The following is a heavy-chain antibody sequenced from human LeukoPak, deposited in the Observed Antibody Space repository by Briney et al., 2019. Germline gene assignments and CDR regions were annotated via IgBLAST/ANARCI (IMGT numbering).Heavy chain of an antibody. CDR1: GGSIRSYY. Sequence: SETLSLTCTVSGGSIRSYYWSWIRQPPGKGLEWIAYIYYSGSNNYNPSLKSRVTISVDTSKNQFSLKLSSVTAADTAAYYCARVGGSGWPTPYFDYWGQGTLVTVSS. CDR2: IYYSGSN. D-gene: IGHD6-19*01. V-gene: IGHV4-59*08. J-gene: IGHJ4*02. CDR3: ARVGGSGWPTPYFDY.